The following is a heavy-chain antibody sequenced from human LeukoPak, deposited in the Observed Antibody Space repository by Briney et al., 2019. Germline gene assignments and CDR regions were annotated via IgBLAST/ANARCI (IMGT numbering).Heavy chain of an antibody. CDR1: GYTFTSYG. J-gene: IGHJ4*02. D-gene: IGHD3-22*01. CDR2: ISAYNGNT. Sequence: ASVKVSCKASGYTFTSYGISWVRQAPGQGLEWMGWISAYNGNTNYGQKLQGRVTMTTDTSTSTAYMELRSLRSDDTAVYYCAISYYDSSGYYYGPYFDYWGQGTLVTVSS. CDR3: AISYYDSSGYYYGPYFDY. V-gene: IGHV1-18*01.